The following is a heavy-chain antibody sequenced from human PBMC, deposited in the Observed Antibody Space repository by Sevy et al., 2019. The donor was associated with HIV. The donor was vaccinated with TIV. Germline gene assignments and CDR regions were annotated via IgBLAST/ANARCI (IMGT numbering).Heavy chain of an antibody. J-gene: IGHJ4*02. CDR3: AKDYGALIQLWLPTDY. D-gene: IGHD5-18*01. CDR1: GFTFSSYG. CDR2: ISYDGSNK. V-gene: IGHV3-30*18. Sequence: GGSLRVSCAASGFTFSSYGMHWVRQAPGKGLEWVAVISYDGSNKYYADSVKGRFTISRDNSKNTLYLQMNSLRAEDTAVYYCAKDYGALIQLWLPTDYRGQGTLVTVSS.